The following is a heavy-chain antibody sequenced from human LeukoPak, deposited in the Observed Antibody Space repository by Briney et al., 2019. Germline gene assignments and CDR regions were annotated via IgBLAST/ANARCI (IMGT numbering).Heavy chain of an antibody. J-gene: IGHJ3*02. V-gene: IGHV4-59*01. Sequence: KASETLSLTCTVAGGSITNFYGGWIRQSPGKGLELIGYIYYSGTTNYSPSLKSRVSISVDTSKKQFSLKLSSVTAADTAVYYCARSPGGAFDIWGQGIMVTVSS. CDR1: GGSITNFY. CDR3: ARSPGGAFDI. D-gene: IGHD3-10*01. CDR2: IYYSGTT.